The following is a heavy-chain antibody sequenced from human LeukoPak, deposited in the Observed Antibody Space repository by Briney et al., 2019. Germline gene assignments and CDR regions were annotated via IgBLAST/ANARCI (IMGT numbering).Heavy chain of an antibody. CDR3: ARASLGGRDYHLDS. J-gene: IGHJ4*02. D-gene: IGHD4/OR15-4a*01. Sequence: GGSLRLSCEASGFTFRDYWMTWVRQAPGKGLEWVANIKAGGSQTYYMKSLKGRVTVSRDNVRNSLLLHLGSLRADDTAVYYCARASLGGRDYHLDSWGQGTLVTVSS. CDR1: GFTFRDYW. CDR2: IKAGGSQT. V-gene: IGHV3-7*01.